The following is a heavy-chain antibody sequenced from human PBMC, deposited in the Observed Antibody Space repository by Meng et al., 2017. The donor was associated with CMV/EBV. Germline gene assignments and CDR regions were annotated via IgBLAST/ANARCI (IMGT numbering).Heavy chain of an antibody. V-gene: IGHV3-7*04. CDR1: GFTFSSYW. Sequence: GESLKISCAASGFTFSSYWMSWVRQAPGKGLEWVANIKQDGSEKYYVDSVKGRFTISRDNAKNSPYLQMNSLRAEDTAVYYCARGWLLGFDYWGQGTLVTVSS. CDR2: IKQDGSEK. D-gene: IGHD2-15*01. J-gene: IGHJ4*02. CDR3: ARGWLLGFDY.